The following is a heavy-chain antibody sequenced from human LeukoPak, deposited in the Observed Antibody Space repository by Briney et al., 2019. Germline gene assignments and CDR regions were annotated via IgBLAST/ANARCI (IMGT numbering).Heavy chain of an antibody. CDR3: ARYIRTTATTSSLPGGCMDV. D-gene: IGHD1-1*01. V-gene: IGHV4-39*01. Sequence: PSENVSLTCTVSGDSISSSSYYWGWIRQPPGKGLEWIGNFYYSGNTYYNPSLRSRVTISVDTSKNQFSLKVNSVTAADTAVYYCARYIRTTATTSSLPGGCMDVWGQGTTVTDCS. CDR1: GDSISSSSYY. CDR2: FYYSGNT. J-gene: IGHJ6*02.